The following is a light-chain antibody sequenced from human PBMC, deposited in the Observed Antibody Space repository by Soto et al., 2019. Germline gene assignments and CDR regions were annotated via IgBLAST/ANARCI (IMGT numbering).Light chain of an antibody. J-gene: IGLJ2*01. CDR1: SSDVGNYNL. CDR2: EGS. Sequence: QSALTQPASVSGSPGQSITISCTGTSSDVGNYNLVSWYQQHPGKAPKLMIYEGSKRPSGVSNRFSGSKSGSTASLTISGLQAEDEADYYCSSYVGSSTLLFGGGTKLTVL. V-gene: IGLV2-23*01. CDR3: SSYVGSSTLL.